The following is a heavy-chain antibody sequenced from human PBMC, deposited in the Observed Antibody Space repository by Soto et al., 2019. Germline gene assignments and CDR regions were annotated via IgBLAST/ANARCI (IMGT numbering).Heavy chain of an antibody. CDR3: ASGVAARPTLNRAFDY. D-gene: IGHD6-6*01. V-gene: IGHV4-34*01. CDR2: INHSGST. Sequence: LSLTCAVYGGSFSGYYGSLIRQPPLKGLEWIGEINHSGSTNYNPSLKSRVTISVDTSKNQFSLKLSSVTAADTAVYYCASGVAARPTLNRAFDYWGQGTLVTVSS. J-gene: IGHJ4*02. CDR1: GGSFSGYY.